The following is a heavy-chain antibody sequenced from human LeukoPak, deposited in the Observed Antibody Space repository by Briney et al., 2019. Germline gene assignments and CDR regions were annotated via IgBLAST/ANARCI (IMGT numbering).Heavy chain of an antibody. J-gene: IGHJ4*02. D-gene: IGHD3-22*01. CDR2: INTNTGKP. V-gene: IGHV7-4-1*02. CDR3: ARAPITMIVVALN. Sequence: ASVKVSCKASGYTFTSYAMNWVRPAPGQGREWMGWINTNTGKPTYAHGFTGRFVFSLDTSVSTAYLPISSLKAEDTAGYYCARAPITMIVVALNWGQGTLVTVPS. CDR1: GYTFTSYA.